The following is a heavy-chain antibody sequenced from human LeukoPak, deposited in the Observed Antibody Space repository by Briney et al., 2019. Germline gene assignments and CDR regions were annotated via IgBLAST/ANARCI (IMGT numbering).Heavy chain of an antibody. Sequence: PSETLSLTCTVSGGSISSGGYYWSWIRQPPGKGLEWIGYIYHSGSTYYNPSLKSRVTISVDRSKNQFSLKLSSVTAADTAVYYCARVYLRVGFLEWLSPFYFDYWGQGTLVTVSS. D-gene: IGHD3-3*01. CDR2: IYHSGST. CDR3: ARVYLRVGFLEWLSPFYFDY. V-gene: IGHV4-30-2*01. CDR1: GGSISSGGYY. J-gene: IGHJ4*02.